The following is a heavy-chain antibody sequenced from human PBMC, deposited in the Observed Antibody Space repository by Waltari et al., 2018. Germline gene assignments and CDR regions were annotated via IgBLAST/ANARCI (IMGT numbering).Heavy chain of an antibody. CDR1: GGTFSSYA. J-gene: IGHJ5*02. V-gene: IGHV1-69*13. CDR2: IIPIFGTA. CDR3: ARVQQLVRAVNWFDP. D-gene: IGHD6-13*01. Sequence: QVQLVQSGAEVKKPGSSVKVSCKASGGTFSSYAIRWVRPAPGHGLEWMGGIIPIFGTANYAQKFQGRVTITADESTSTAYMELSSLRSEDTAVYYCARVQQLVRAVNWFDPWGQGTLVTVSS.